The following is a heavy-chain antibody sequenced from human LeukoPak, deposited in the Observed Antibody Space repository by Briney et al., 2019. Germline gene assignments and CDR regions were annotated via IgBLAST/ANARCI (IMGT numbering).Heavy chain of an antibody. D-gene: IGHD2/OR15-2a*01. Sequence: SETLSLTCTVSGGSISSYYWSWIRQPPGKGPEWIGYISYSGSTNYNPSLKSRLTISVDTSKNQFSLKLNSVTAADTAVYYCARDQYGDSSYYYYGMDVWGQGTTVTVSS. CDR3: ARDQYGDSSYYYYGMDV. V-gene: IGHV4-59*01. J-gene: IGHJ6*02. CDR1: GGSISSYY. CDR2: ISYSGST.